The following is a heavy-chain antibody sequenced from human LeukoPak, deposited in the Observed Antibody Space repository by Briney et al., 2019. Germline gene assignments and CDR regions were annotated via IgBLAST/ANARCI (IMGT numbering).Heavy chain of an antibody. Sequence: GGSLRLSCAASGFTFSSYSMNWVRQAPGKGLEWVSSVSGSSTYIYYGDSVKGRFTISRDNAKNSLYLQMNSLRAEDTAVYYCARDKVYCSSTSCQNYYYGLDVWGQGTTVTVSS. D-gene: IGHD2-2*01. V-gene: IGHV3-21*01. CDR3: ARDKVYCSSTSCQNYYYGLDV. CDR2: VSGSSTYI. CDR1: GFTFSSYS. J-gene: IGHJ6*02.